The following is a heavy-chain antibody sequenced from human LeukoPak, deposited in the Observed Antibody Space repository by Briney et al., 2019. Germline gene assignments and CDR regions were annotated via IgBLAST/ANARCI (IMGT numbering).Heavy chain of an antibody. CDR1: GDSISNYY. V-gene: IGHV4-4*07. J-gene: IGHJ6*03. CDR3: AREAPATAMGLVYYYMDV. D-gene: IGHD5-18*01. CDR2: IDISGST. Sequence: PSETLSLTCTVSGDSISNYYWSWIRQPAGKGLEWIGRIDISGSTNNNPSLKRRVSMSVDTSKNQFSLNLSSVTAADTAVYYCAREAPATAMGLVYYYMDVWGKGTTVTVSS.